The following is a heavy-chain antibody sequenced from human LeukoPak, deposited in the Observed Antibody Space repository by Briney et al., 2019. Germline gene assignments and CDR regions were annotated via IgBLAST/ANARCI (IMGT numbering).Heavy chain of an antibody. CDR3: AKLKGWYGEGYFDY. CDR2: NSDGRT. J-gene: IGHJ4*02. Sequence: PGGSLRLSCAASGFAVSGNYMSWVRQAPGRGLEWASVNSDGRTYYADSVKGRFTISRDISKNTLFLQMTSLRAEDTAVYYCAKLKGWYGEGYFDYWGQGTLVTVSS. D-gene: IGHD3-10*01. CDR1: GFAVSGNY. V-gene: IGHV3-53*01.